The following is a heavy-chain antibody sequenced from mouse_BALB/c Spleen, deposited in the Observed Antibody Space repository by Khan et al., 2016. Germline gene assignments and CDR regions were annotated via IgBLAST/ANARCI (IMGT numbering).Heavy chain of an antibody. J-gene: IGHJ4*01. Sequence: QVQLKQSGAELMKPGASVKISCKATGYTFSSYWIEWVKQRPGHGLEWIGEILPGSGSTNYNEKFKGKATFTADTSSNTAYMQLSSLTSEDSAVYYCARLVSVGGTIMDYWGQGTSVTGSS. D-gene: IGHD1-1*01. CDR1: GYTFSSYW. CDR2: ILPGSGST. V-gene: IGHV1-9*01. CDR3: ARLVSVGGTIMDY.